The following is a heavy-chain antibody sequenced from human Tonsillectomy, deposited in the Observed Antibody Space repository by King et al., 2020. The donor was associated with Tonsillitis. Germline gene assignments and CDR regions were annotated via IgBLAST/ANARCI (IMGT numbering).Heavy chain of an antibody. CDR3: ARLDLEMAIITLGYAFDI. CDR2: ISYDGSNK. D-gene: IGHD5-24*01. V-gene: IGHV3-30*01. J-gene: IGHJ3*02. CDR1: GFTFSSYA. Sequence: VQLVESGGGVVQPGRSLRLSCAASGFTFSSYAMHWVRQAPGKGLEWVAVISYDGSNKYYADSVKGRFTISRDNSKNTLYLQMNSLRAEDTAVYYCARLDLEMAIITLGYAFDIWGQGTMVTVSS.